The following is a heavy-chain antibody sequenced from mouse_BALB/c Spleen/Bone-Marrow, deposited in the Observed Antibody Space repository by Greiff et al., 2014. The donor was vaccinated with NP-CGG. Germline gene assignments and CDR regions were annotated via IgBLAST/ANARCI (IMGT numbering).Heavy chain of an antibody. Sequence: VQLQQSGPSPVQPSQSLSITCTVSGFSLTNYGIYWVRQSPGKGLEWLGVIWRGGTTDYNAAFMSRLSITKDNSKSQVFFKINSLQADDTAIYYCAKGHYGSGPFAYWGQGTLVTVSA. CDR3: AKGHYGSGPFAY. V-gene: IGHV2-5-1*01. D-gene: IGHD1-1*01. J-gene: IGHJ3*01. CDR1: GFSLTNYG. CDR2: IWRGGTT.